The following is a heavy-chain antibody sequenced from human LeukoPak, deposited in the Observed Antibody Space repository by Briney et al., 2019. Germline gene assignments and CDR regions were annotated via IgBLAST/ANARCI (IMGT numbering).Heavy chain of an antibody. V-gene: IGHV3-30*18. CDR2: ISYDGSNK. D-gene: IGHD1-26*01. J-gene: IGHJ4*02. CDR3: AKDLIVGATRTFDC. CDR1: GFTFSSYG. Sequence: GGSLRLSCAASGFTFSSYGMHWVRQAPGKGLEWVAVISYDGSNKYYADSVKGRFTISRDNSKNTLYLQMNSLRAEDTAVYYCAKDLIVGATRTFDCWGQGTLVTVSS.